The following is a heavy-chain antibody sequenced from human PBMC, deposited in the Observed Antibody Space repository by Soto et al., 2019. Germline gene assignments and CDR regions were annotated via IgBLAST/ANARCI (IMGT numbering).Heavy chain of an antibody. CDR3: AKERREGYGMAV. J-gene: IGHJ6*02. CDR1: GFTFNNYA. CDR2: ISSSGGST. V-gene: IGHV3-23*01. D-gene: IGHD1-26*01. Sequence: EVQLLESGGGLVQPGGSLRLSCAASGFTFNNYAMSWVRRAPGKGLEWVSTISSSGGSTYYADSVKGRFTISRDNSKNTLYLQLNSLRAGATVGSYCAKERREGYGMAVWGPGTTVSVSS.